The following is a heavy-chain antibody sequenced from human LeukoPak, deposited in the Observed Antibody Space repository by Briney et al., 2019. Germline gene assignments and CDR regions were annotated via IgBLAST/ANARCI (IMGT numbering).Heavy chain of an antibody. CDR1: GFTFRNYN. CDR2: ISSSSTYI. D-gene: IGHD4-17*01. CDR3: ASQNDYGDYFDAFDI. Sequence: GGSLRLSCAASGFTFRNYNMNWVRQAPGKGLEWVSHISSSSTYIYYADSVKGRFTISRDNAKNSLSLQMNSLRAEDTAVYFCASQNDYGDYFDAFDIWGQGTMVTVSS. J-gene: IGHJ3*02. V-gene: IGHV3-21*01.